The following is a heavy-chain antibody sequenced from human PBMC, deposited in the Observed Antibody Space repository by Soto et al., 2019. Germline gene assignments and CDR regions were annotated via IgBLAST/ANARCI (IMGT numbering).Heavy chain of an antibody. J-gene: IGHJ4*02. V-gene: IGHV3-23*01. CDR3: AKGDQERQWVFLHN. CDR2: IRGNGGET. CDR1: GFTFSNYA. Sequence: EVQVLESGGGLVQPGGSLRLSCVASGFTFSNYAMTWVRQAPGKGMEWVSAIRGNGGETFYADSVKGRFTISRDNSKNTLYQKMNSLRAEDTAVYHCAKGDQERQWVFLHNWGQGTLVTVSS. D-gene: IGHD2-21*01.